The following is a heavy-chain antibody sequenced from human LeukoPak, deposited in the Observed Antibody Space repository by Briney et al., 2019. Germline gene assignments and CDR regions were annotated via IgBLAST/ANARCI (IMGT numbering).Heavy chain of an antibody. J-gene: IGHJ4*02. Sequence: SETLSLTCAVYGGSFSGYYWSWIRQAAGKGLEWIGEINHSGSTNYNPSLKSRVTISVDTSKNQFSLKLSSVTAADTAVYHCARSSWYRYWGQGTLVTVSS. CDR1: GGSFSGYY. D-gene: IGHD6-13*01. CDR2: INHSGST. V-gene: IGHV4-34*01. CDR3: ARSSWYRY.